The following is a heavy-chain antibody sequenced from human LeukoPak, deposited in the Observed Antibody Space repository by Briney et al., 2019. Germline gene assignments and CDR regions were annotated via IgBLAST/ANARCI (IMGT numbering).Heavy chain of an antibody. J-gene: IGHJ4*02. D-gene: IGHD6-19*01. CDR1: GGSISSGDYY. CDR2: IYYSGST. Sequence: SQTLSLTCTVSGGSISSGDYYWSWIRQPPGKGLEWIGYIYYSGSTYYNPSLKSRVTISVDTSKNQFSLKLSSVTAADSAVYYCARGRAYSSHIDYWGQGTLVTVSS. CDR3: ARGRAYSSHIDY. V-gene: IGHV4-30-4*01.